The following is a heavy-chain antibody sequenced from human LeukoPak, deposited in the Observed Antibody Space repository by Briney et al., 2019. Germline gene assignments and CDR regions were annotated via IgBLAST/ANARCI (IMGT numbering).Heavy chain of an antibody. J-gene: IGHJ6*02. CDR3: ARDISPQGWLEYGMDV. D-gene: IGHD6-19*01. CDR1: GFTLSSYA. Sequence: PGRSLRLSCAASGFTLSSYAMHWVRQAPGKGLEWVAVISYDGSNKYYADSVKGQFTISRDNSKNTLYLQMNSLRAEDTAVYYCARDISPQGWLEYGMDVWGQGTTVTVSS. V-gene: IGHV3-30-3*01. CDR2: ISYDGSNK.